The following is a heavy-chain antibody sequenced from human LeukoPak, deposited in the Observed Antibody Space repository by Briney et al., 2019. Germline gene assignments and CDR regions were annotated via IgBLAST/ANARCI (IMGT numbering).Heavy chain of an antibody. CDR3: ARSAVGTSCCTAVDY. V-gene: IGHV3-23*01. Sequence: GGSLRLSCEASGFTFSNYAMSWVRQAPGKGLEWVSGISTSGDRTYYADSVKGRFTISRDNSKNTLYLQMNSLRAEDTAEYYCARSAVGTSCCTAVDYWGQGTLVTVSS. CDR1: GFTFSNYA. J-gene: IGHJ4*02. CDR2: ISTSGDRT. D-gene: IGHD1-26*01.